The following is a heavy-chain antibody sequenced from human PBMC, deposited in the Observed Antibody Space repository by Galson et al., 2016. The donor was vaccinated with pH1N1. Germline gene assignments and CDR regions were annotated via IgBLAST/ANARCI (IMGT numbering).Heavy chain of an antibody. CDR2: INTGDGNA. Sequence: SVKVSCKASGYTFITYAIHWVRQAPGQRLEWMGWINTGDGNAKSSQKFQDRVTITRDTPATTAYLDLRGLRSEDTAVYYCARGGTRSDFWSNYYPYGMDVWGQGTTVTVSS. CDR3: ARGGTRSDFWSNYYPYGMDV. D-gene: IGHD3-3*01. V-gene: IGHV1-3*04. J-gene: IGHJ6*02. CDR1: GYTFITYA.